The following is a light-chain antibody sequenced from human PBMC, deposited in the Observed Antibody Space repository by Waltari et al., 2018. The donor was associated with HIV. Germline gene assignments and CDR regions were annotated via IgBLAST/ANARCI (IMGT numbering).Light chain of an antibody. J-gene: IGLJ1*01. Sequence: LTQPGSVSVAPGQTASITCEGNNLGTLSVHWYRQTPGQAPILIIYYDNDRPSGISWRFSGSKSGDTATLSISRVEAGDEGEYFCQVWQKPGRYVFGSGTKVTVL. V-gene: IGLV3-21*01. CDR3: QVWQKPGRYV. CDR2: YDN. CDR1: NLGTLS.